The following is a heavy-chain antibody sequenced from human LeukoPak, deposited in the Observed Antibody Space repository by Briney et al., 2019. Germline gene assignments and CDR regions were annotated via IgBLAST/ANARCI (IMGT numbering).Heavy chain of an antibody. CDR3: ARAIVVPAAPNQAAFDI. D-gene: IGHD2-2*01. J-gene: IGHJ3*02. CDR1: GGSVSSGSYY. CDR2: IYYSGST. Sequence: SGTLSLTCTVSGGSVSSGSYYWSWIRQPPGKGLEWIGYIYYSGSTNYNPSLKSRVTISVDTSKNQFSLKLSSVTAADTAVYYCARAIVVPAAPNQAAFDIWGQGTMVTVSS. V-gene: IGHV4-61*01.